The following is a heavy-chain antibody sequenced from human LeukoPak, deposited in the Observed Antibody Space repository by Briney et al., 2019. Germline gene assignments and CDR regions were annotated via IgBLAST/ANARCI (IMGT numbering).Heavy chain of an antibody. V-gene: IGHV1-18*01. CDR3: ARDPYSSSWSVSYMDV. J-gene: IGHJ6*03. Sequence: ASVKVSCKASGYTFTSYGISWVRQAPGQGLEWMGWISAYNGNTNYAQELQGRVTMTTDTSTSTAYMELRSLRSDDTAVYYCARDPYSSSWSVSYMDVWGKGTTVTVSS. CDR2: ISAYNGNT. D-gene: IGHD6-13*01. CDR1: GYTFTSYG.